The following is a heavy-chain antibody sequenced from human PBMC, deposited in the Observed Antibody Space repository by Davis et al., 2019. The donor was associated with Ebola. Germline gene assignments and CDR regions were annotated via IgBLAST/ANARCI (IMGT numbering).Heavy chain of an antibody. CDR2: ISSRGNYI. J-gene: IGHJ4*02. Sequence: GGSLRLSCAASGFSFSSYTMNWVRQTPGKGLEWVASISSRGNYIYYANSLKGRFTISRDNARNSLYLQMNSLRVEDTAVYYCAISEPPDSWGQGTLVTVSS. CDR1: GFSFSSYT. CDR3: AISEPPDS. V-gene: IGHV3-21*01.